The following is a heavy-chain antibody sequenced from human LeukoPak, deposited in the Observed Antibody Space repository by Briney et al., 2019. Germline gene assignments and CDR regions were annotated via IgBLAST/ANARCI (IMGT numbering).Heavy chain of an antibody. D-gene: IGHD3-10*01. CDR3: ARDYPYGSGSYYNY. CDR2: ITGSGSST. V-gene: IGHV3-23*01. Sequence: PGGSLRLSCAASGFTFSSYAMSRVRQAPGKGLEWVSAITGSGSSTYYADSVKGRFTISRDNSKNTLYLQMNSLRAEDTAVYYCARDYPYGSGSYYNYWGQGTLVTVSS. J-gene: IGHJ4*02. CDR1: GFTFSSYA.